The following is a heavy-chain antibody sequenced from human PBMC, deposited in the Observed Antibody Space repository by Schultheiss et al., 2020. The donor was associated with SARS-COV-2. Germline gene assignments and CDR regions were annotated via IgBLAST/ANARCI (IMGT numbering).Heavy chain of an antibody. D-gene: IGHD2-15*01. Sequence: SETLSLTCAVSGDAITRDFWWSWVRQPPGKGLEWIGEINQSGDTVYNPSLRGRVTISVDPSENQFILKMTSMTAADTALYFCARGGGHRYWGQGTHVTVSS. J-gene: IGHJ4*02. V-gene: IGHV4-4*02. CDR2: INQSGDT. CDR1: GDAITRDFW. CDR3: ARGGGHRY.